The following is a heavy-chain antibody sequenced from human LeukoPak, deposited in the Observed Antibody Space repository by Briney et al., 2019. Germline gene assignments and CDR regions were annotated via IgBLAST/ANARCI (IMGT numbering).Heavy chain of an antibody. CDR3: ARAITMVRDGVDY. CDR2: ISYDGSNK. CDR1: GFTFSSYA. V-gene: IGHV3-30*04. J-gene: IGHJ4*02. Sequence: SGGSLRLSCAASGFTFSSYAMHWVRQAPGKGLEWVAVISYDGSNKYYADSVKGRFTISRDNSKNTLYLQMNSLRAEDTAVYYCARAITMVRDGVDYWGQGTLVTVSS. D-gene: IGHD3-10*01.